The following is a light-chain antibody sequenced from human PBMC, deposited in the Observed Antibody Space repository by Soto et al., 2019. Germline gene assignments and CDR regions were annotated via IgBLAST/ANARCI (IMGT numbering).Light chain of an antibody. J-gene: IGKJ3*01. V-gene: IGKV3-15*01. CDR2: GAS. CDR1: QSVSRN. CDR3: QQYNDSPFT. Sequence: EIVMTQSPATLSVSPGERATLSCRASQSVSRNLAWYQQKPGQAPRLLIYGASIRAAGFPARFSASGAGTDFTLTVSSLQSEDFAFYFCQQYNDSPFTFGPGTKVDI.